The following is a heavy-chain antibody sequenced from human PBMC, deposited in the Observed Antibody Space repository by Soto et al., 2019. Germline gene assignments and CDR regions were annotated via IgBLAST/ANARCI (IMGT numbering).Heavy chain of an antibody. D-gene: IGHD2-2*01. CDR2: ISPYNGNT. CDR1: GYNFGSNT. J-gene: IGHJ5*02. CDR3: AREDLRRSCRTSTCPNWFDP. Sequence: ASVKVSCKASGYNFGSNTITWVRQAPGQGLEWMGWISPYNGNTKYAPSFQGRVAMTTDTSTNTAHMELTRLRSDDTAVYYCAREDLRRSCRTSTCPNWFDPWGQGTPVTVSS. V-gene: IGHV1-18*04.